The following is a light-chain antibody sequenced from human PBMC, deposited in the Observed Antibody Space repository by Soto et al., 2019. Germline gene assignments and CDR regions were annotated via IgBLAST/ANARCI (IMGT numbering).Light chain of an antibody. CDR1: SSDVGSSNY. CDR2: DVS. J-gene: IGLJ3*02. CDR3: SSYTRVNSRV. Sequence: QSALTQPASVSGSPGQSITISCTGTSSDVGSSNYVSWYQHHPGKAPQLIIFDVSDRPSGVSHRFSGSKSGNTASLIISGLLAEDEAYYYCSSYTRVNSRVFGGGTKLTVL. V-gene: IGLV2-14*03.